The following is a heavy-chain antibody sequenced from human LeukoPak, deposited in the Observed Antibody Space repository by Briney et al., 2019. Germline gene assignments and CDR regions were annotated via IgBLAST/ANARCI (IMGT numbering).Heavy chain of an antibody. J-gene: IGHJ6*03. Sequence: SVKVSCKASGGTFSSYAISWVRQAPGQGLEWMGGIIPIFGTANYAQKFQGRVTITADETTSTAYMELSSLRSEHTAVYYCARSWPLHCSSTSCYTEDYYYYMDVWGKGTTVTVSS. CDR3: ARSWPLHCSSTSCYTEDYYYYMDV. CDR1: GGTFSSYA. CDR2: IIPIFGTA. D-gene: IGHD2-2*02. V-gene: IGHV1-69*13.